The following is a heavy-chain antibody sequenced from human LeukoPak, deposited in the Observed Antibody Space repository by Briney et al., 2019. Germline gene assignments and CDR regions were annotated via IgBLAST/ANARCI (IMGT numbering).Heavy chain of an antibody. CDR3: ARGEVYSGSYYFDY. Sequence: GASVKVSCKASGGTFSSYTISWVRQAPGQGLEWMGRNIPILGIANYAQKFQGRVTITADKSTSTAYMELSSLRSEDTAVYYCARGEVYSGSYYFDYWGQGTLVTVSS. CDR2: NIPILGIA. CDR1: GGTFSSYT. V-gene: IGHV1-69*02. J-gene: IGHJ4*02. D-gene: IGHD1-26*01.